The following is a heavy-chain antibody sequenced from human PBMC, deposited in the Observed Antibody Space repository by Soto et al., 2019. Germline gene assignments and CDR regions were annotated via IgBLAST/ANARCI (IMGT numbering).Heavy chain of an antibody. CDR2: IKTTSDGGTI. CDR1: GFTFSTAW. Sequence: EVQLVESGGGLVKPGESLRLSCAASGFTFSTAWMTWVRLAPGRGLEWVARIKTTSDGGTIHYAAPVKGRFTISRDDSKDTLFLQMNSLKIEDTALYYCIRDPYGSTWGQGTLVTVSS. D-gene: IGHD3-10*01. J-gene: IGHJ5*02. CDR3: IRDPYGST. V-gene: IGHV3-15*01.